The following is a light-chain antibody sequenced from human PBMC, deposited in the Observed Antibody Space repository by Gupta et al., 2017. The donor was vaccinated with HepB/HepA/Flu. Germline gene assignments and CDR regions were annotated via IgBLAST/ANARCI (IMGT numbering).Light chain of an antibody. CDR1: SLRSYY. CDR3: NHRDNSSNHGV. J-gene: IGLJ3*02. Sequence: SSDLTQDPAVSVALGQTASTTCQGVSLRSYYASWYQQKPGQATVLVIYGKNNRPSGIPDRFCCTNSGTTAALTITGGQAEDEADDYCNHRDNSSNHGVFGGGTKLTVL. V-gene: IGLV3-19*01. CDR2: GKN.